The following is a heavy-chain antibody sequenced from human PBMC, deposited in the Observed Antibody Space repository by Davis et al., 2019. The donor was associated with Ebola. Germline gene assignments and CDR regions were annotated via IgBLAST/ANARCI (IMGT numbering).Heavy chain of an antibody. CDR2: IYYSGST. Sequence: MPGGSLRLSCTVSGGSISSSSYYWGWFRQPPGKGLEWLGSIYYSGSTYYNPSLKSRVTISVDTSKNQFSLKLSSVTAADTAVYYCARHRIIAAAGNSWFDPWGQGTLVTVSS. V-gene: IGHV4-39*01. CDR3: ARHRIIAAAGNSWFDP. J-gene: IGHJ5*02. D-gene: IGHD6-13*01. CDR1: GGSISSSSYY.